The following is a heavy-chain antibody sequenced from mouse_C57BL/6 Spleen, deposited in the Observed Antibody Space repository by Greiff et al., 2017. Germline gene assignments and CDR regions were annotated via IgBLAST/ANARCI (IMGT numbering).Heavy chain of an antibody. Sequence: EVKLVESGGGLVKPGGSLKLSCAASGFTFSSYTMSWVRQTPGKRLEWVATISGGGGNTYYADSVKGRFTISRDNAKNTLYLQMSSLRSEDTALYYCARHYYYGSSYFDYWGQGTTLTVSS. CDR3: ARHYYYGSSYFDY. CDR2: ISGGGGNT. D-gene: IGHD1-1*01. V-gene: IGHV5-9*01. J-gene: IGHJ2*01. CDR1: GFTFSSYT.